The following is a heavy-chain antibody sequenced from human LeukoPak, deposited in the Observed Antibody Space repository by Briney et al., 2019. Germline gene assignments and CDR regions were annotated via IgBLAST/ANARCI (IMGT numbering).Heavy chain of an antibody. J-gene: IGHJ4*02. D-gene: IGHD1-1*01. CDR3: ARGRTTSQTFDY. V-gene: IGHV4-39*07. CDR2: IYYSGTT. Sequence: SETLSLTCTVSGGLISISTYYWGWIRQPPGKGLEWIGSIYYSGTTHYNPSLKSRVTIAVDTSKNQFSLKLISVTAADTAVYYCARGRTTSQTFDYWGQGTLVTVSS. CDR1: GGLISISTYY.